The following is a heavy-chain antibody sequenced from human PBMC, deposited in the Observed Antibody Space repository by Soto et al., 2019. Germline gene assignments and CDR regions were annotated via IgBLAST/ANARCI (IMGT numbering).Heavy chain of an antibody. D-gene: IGHD3-16*01. CDR2: IYWDDDK. CDR3: ARALGSWGSYYFDH. J-gene: IGHJ4*02. V-gene: IGHV2-5*02. Sequence: QITLKESGPTLVRPTQTLTLTCTVSGFSLDTWGVGVGWIRQPPGKAPEWLALIYWDDDKRYSPSLKNRLTITKDTSTNQAVLTVTNMDPVDTVTYYCARALGSWGSYYFDHWGQGTLVTVSS. CDR1: GFSLDTWGVG.